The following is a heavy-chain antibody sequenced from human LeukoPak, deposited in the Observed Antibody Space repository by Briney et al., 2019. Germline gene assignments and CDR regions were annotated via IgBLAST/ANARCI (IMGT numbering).Heavy chain of an antibody. CDR1: GGTFSSYA. Sequence: GASVKVSCKASGGTFSSYAISWVRQAPGQGLEWMGRIIPIFGIANYAQKFQGRVTITADKSTTTAHMKLSSRSSENTAVYYGGRDARIEGWGLRYFDYWGQGTLVTVSS. D-gene: IGHD1-26*01. CDR3: GRDARIEGWGLRYFDY. CDR2: IIPIFGIA. J-gene: IGHJ4*02. V-gene: IGHV1-69*04.